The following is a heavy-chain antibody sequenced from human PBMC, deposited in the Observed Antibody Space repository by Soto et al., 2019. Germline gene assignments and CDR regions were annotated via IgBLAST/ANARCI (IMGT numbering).Heavy chain of an antibody. J-gene: IGHJ6*02. CDR2: IWYDGSNK. D-gene: IGHD3-3*01. Sequence: GGSLRLSCAASGFTFSSYGMHWVRQAPGKGLEWVAVIWYDGSNKYYADSVKGRFTISRDNSKNTLYLQMNSLRAEDTAVYYCARASIFGVVNFPPYYYGMDVWGQGTTVTVSS. CDR3: ARASIFGVVNFPPYYYGMDV. V-gene: IGHV3-33*01. CDR1: GFTFSSYG.